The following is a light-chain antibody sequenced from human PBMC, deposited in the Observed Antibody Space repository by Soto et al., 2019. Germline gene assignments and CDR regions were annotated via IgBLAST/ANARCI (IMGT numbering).Light chain of an antibody. CDR1: SSNIGSNF. CDR3: ATWDDSLNGLV. CDR2: NNN. V-gene: IGLV1-44*01. J-gene: IGLJ3*02. Sequence: QSALTQPPSASGTPGQRGTIPCSGSSSNIGSNFVNWYQQLPGTAPKLLMYNNNQRPSGVPDRFSGSKSGTSASLAISGLQSEDEADYHCATWDDSLNGLVFGGGTKLTVL.